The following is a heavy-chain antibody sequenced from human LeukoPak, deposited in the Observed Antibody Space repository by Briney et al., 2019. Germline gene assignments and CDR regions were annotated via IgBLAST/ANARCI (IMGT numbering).Heavy chain of an antibody. CDR3: ARDPNPYSNYPPVYYYYGMDV. V-gene: IGHV1-69*13. D-gene: IGHD4-11*01. CDR2: IVPIFGTA. J-gene: IGHJ6*02. CDR1: GGTFSSYA. Sequence: ASVKVSCKASGGTFSSYAISWVRQAPGQGLEWMGGIVPIFGTANYAQKFQGRVTITADESTSTAYMGLSSLRSEDTAVYYCARDPNPYSNYPPVYYYYGMDVWGQGTTVTVSS.